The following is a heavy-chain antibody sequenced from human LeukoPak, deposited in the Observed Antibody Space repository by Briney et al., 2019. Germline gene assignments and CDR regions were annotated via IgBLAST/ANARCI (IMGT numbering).Heavy chain of an antibody. V-gene: IGHV4-61*02. D-gene: IGHD4-17*01. CDR3: ANSIDFDYGDYYFDY. CDR1: GGSISSGSYY. CDR2: MSPSGNT. Sequence: SETLSLTCTVSGGSISSGSYYWTWIRQPAGKGLEWIGRMSPSGNTNYNPSLKSRVTISLDTSKNQFSLKLSSVTAADTAVYYCANSIDFDYGDYYFDYWGQGALVTISS. J-gene: IGHJ4*02.